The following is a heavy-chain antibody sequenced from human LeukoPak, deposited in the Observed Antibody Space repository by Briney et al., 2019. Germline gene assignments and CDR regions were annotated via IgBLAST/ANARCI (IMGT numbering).Heavy chain of an antibody. D-gene: IGHD3-3*01. Sequence: PSETLSLTCTVSGGSISSGAYYWSWIRQHPGKGLEWIGYAHNSGSTYYNPSLKSRISIPVDTSKNQFSLKLSSVTAADTAVYYCARDRYDSYPMDVWGQGTTVTVSS. V-gene: IGHV4-31*03. CDR2: AHNSGST. CDR1: GGSISSGAYY. J-gene: IGHJ6*02. CDR3: ARDRYDSYPMDV.